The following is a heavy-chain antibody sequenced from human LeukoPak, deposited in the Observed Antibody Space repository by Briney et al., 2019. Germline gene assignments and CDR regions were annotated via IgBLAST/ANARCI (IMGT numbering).Heavy chain of an antibody. CDR3: ARSIGLTGGGVDV. Sequence: GGSLRLSCAASGFTFSDYNMNWVRQAPGKGLEWVSYITNSGSTIHYADSVRGRFTISRDNAKNSLYLQMNSLRAEDTAVYYCARSIGLTGGGVDVWGQGTTVTVSS. V-gene: IGHV3-11*01. CDR2: ITNSGSTI. D-gene: IGHD3-9*01. J-gene: IGHJ6*02. CDR1: GFTFSDYN.